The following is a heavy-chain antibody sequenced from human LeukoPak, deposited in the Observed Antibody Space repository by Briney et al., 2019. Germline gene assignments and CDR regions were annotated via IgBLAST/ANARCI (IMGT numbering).Heavy chain of an antibody. CDR1: GFXFSSYA. V-gene: IGHV3-23*01. J-gene: IGHJ4*02. D-gene: IGHD5-12*01. CDR2: ISGSGGRT. CDR3: AKGLLAATIDYYFDY. Sequence: GGSLRLSCAASGFXFSSYAMSWVRQAPGKGLEWVSVISGSGGRTYYADSVKGRFTISRDNSKDTLYVQMNSLRAEDTAVYYCAKGLLAATIDYYFDYWGQGTLVTVSS.